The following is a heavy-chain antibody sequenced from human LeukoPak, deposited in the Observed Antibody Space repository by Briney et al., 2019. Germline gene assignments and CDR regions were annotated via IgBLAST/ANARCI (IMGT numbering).Heavy chain of an antibody. V-gene: IGHV3-73*01. CDR1: GFTFSGSV. D-gene: IGHD1-26*01. CDR2: IRSKAGSYGT. J-gene: IGHJ4*02. CDR3: TSGSRTDFDY. Sequence: PGGSLRLSCAASGFTFSGSVMHWVRQASGKGLEWVGRIRSKAGSYGTAYAASVKDRFTISRDDSKNTAYLQMNSLKTEDTAVYYCTSGSRTDFDYWGQGTLVTVSS.